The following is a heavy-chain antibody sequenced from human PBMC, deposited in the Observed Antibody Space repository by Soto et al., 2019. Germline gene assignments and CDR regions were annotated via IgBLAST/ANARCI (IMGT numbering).Heavy chain of an antibody. CDR1: GFSFSNYA. CDR2: IIGVGTDT. Sequence: EVQLLESGGGLAQPGGSLRLSCAASGFSFSNYAMNWVRLAPGKRLEWVSSIIGVGTDTYYADSVRGRFTISRDNSRDTLFLQMNSLRGDDTAIYFCAKGSAGRCIGARCYPFDHWDQGTLVTVSS. J-gene: IGHJ4*02. D-gene: IGHD2-15*01. CDR3: AKGSAGRCIGARCYPFDH. V-gene: IGHV3-23*01.